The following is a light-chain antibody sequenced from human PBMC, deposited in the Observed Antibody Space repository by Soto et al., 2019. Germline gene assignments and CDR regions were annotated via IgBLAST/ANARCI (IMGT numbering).Light chain of an antibody. Sequence: EIVLTQSPGTLSLSPGERATLSCRASQSVSSSYLAWYQQKPGQAPRLLIYGASSRATGIPDRFRGSGSGTDFTLNISRLEPEDFAVYYCQQYRSSPRFTFGPGTKVDIK. V-gene: IGKV3-20*01. J-gene: IGKJ3*01. CDR1: QSVSSSY. CDR2: GAS. CDR3: QQYRSSPRFT.